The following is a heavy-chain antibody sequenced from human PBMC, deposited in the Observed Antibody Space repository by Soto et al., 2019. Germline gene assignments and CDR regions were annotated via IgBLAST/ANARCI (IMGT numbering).Heavy chain of an antibody. Sequence: PGESLKISCKGSGYSFTSYWIGWVRQMPGKGLEWMGIICPGDSDTRYSPSFQGQVTISADKSISTAYLQWSSLKASDTAMYYCARREDSSSWFMEGGDDNFDYWGQGTLVTVSS. CDR3: ARREDSSSWFMEGGDDNFDY. J-gene: IGHJ4*02. CDR1: GYSFTSYW. D-gene: IGHD6-13*01. V-gene: IGHV5-51*01. CDR2: ICPGDSDT.